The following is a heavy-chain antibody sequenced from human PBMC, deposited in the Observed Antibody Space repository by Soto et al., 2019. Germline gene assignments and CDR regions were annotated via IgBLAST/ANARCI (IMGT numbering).Heavy chain of an antibody. CDR2: INHSGST. D-gene: IGHD6-6*01. CDR3: ARGGEARTGRGGMDV. Sequence: SETLSLTCAVYGGSFSGYYWSWIRQPPGKGLEWIGEINHSGSTNYNPSLKSRVTISVDTSKNQFSLKLSSVTAADTAVYYCARGGEARTGRGGMDVWGQGTTVT. CDR1: GGSFSGYY. V-gene: IGHV4-34*01. J-gene: IGHJ6*02.